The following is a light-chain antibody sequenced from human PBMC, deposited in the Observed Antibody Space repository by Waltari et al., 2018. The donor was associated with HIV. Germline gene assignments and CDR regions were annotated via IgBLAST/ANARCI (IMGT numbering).Light chain of an antibody. CDR2: EVS. V-gene: IGLV2-14*01. CDR1: RGDVGTYTY. J-gene: IGLJ1*01. Sequence: QSALTQPAAVSGSPGQSLTIPCTVARGDVGTYTYVSWYQQLPGKAPKLIIYEVSNRPSGLSNRFSGSKSGNTASLTISGLQAEDEGYYYCSSYTSRDTFVFGTGTEVTVL. CDR3: SSYTSRDTFV.